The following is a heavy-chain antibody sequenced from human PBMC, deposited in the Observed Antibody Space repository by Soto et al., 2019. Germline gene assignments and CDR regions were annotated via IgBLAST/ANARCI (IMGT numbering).Heavy chain of an antibody. CDR2: IYPGDSDT. D-gene: IGHD3-22*01. CDR1: GYSFTSYW. J-gene: IGHJ4*02. V-gene: IGHV5-51*01. Sequence: GESLKISFKGSGYSFTSYWIGWVRQMPGKGLEWMGIIYPGDSDTRYSPSFQGQVTISADKSISTAYLQWSSLKASDTAMYYCARRDAINYYDSSGSPDYWGQGTLVTVSS. CDR3: ARRDAINYYDSSGSPDY.